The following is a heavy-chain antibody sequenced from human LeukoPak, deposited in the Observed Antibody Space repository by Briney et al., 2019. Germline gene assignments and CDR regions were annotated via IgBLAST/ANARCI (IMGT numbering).Heavy chain of an antibody. V-gene: IGHV3-11*06. D-gene: IGHD5-18*01. CDR3: ARVERSYGSDY. J-gene: IGHJ4*02. CDR2: ISSSNSYT. Sequence: PGGSLRLSCAASGFTFSDYYMSWIRPAPGKGLEWVSYISSSNSYTNYADSVKGRFTISRDNAKNSLYLQMNSLRAEDTAVYYCARVERSYGSDYWGQGTLVTVSS. CDR1: GFTFSDYY.